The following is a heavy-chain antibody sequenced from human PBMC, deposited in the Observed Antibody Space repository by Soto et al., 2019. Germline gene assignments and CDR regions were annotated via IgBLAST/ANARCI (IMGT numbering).Heavy chain of an antibody. D-gene: IGHD3-22*01. CDR2: IDTSGHST. CDR1: GFVFTNFW. CDR3: DKASGYLDL. V-gene: IGHV3-74*01. J-gene: IGHJ1*01. Sequence: VWSVRLSCEASGFVFTNFWMHWVRHVPGKGLVWVARIDTSGHSTNYAESVKGRFTISRDNAKNTVSLQMNSLRVEDTGVYYCDKASGYLDLWSQGASVTVSS.